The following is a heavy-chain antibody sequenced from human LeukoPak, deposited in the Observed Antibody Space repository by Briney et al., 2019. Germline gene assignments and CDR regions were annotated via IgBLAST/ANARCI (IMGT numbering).Heavy chain of an antibody. Sequence: GGSLRLPWAAFGFPVSNNYMSWVRPAPGKGLEWVSVIYSGDNTYYVESVKGRFTISRDNSKNTLFLQMNRLRAEDTAVYYCAGRRVLDASFDYWGQGTLVTVSS. CDR1: GFPVSNNY. V-gene: IGHV3-66*02. CDR3: AGRRVLDASFDY. J-gene: IGHJ4*02. CDR2: IYSGDNT. D-gene: IGHD3-16*01.